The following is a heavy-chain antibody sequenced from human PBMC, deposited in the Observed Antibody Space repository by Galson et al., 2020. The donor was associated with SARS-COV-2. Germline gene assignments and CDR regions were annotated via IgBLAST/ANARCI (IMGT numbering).Heavy chain of an antibody. CDR2: ISSNGDTT. V-gene: IGHV3-11*01. D-gene: IGHD6-19*01. Sequence: GGSLRLSCAASGFTFNEYYMAWIRQAPGKGLEWISYISSNGDTTYYAESVKGRFAISRDNAKNSLYLDINSLRVDDTAVFYCARVGARVTVVGMTVTPIPNWFDPLGQGTLVTVSS. CDR3: ARVGARVTVVGMTVTPIPNWFDP. J-gene: IGHJ5*02. CDR1: GFTFNEYY.